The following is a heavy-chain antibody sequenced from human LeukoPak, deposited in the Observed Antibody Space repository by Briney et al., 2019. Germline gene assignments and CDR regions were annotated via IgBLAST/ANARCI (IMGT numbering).Heavy chain of an antibody. J-gene: IGHJ4*02. V-gene: IGHV3-48*03. CDR2: ISSSGSTI. CDR1: GFTFSSYE. Sequence: GGSLRLSCAASGFTFSSYEMNWVRQAPGKGLEWVSYISSSGSTIYYADSVKGRFTIPRDNAKNSLYLQMNSLRAEDTAVYYCARPEDSSGYPTCFDYWGQGTLVTVSS. D-gene: IGHD3-22*01. CDR3: ARPEDSSGYPTCFDY.